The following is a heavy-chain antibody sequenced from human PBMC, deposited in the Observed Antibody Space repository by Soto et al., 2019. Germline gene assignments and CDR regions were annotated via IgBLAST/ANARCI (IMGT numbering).Heavy chain of an antibody. D-gene: IGHD2-2*01. CDR2: INHSGST. CDR3: ARVAVVAPHNWFDP. Sequence: LSLTCAVYGGSFSGYYWSWIRQPSGKGLEWIGEINHSGSTNYNPSLKSRVTISVDTSKNQFSLKLSSVTAADTAVYYCARVAVVAPHNWFDPWGQGTLVTVSS. J-gene: IGHJ5*02. V-gene: IGHV4-34*01. CDR1: GGSFSGYY.